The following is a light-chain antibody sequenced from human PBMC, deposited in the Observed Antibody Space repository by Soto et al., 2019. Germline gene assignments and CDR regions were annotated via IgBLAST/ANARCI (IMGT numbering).Light chain of an antibody. J-gene: IGKJ4*01. CDR2: AAS. V-gene: IGKV1-17*03. CDR1: EDIRNH. Sequence: DLPMTQSPSAMSASVGDRVTITCRASEDIRNHLVWFQQKPGTVPKRLIYAASYLQSGVPSRFSGSGSGTDFTLTISSLQPEDFATYYCLQHSRYPLTFGGGTKVE. CDR3: LQHSRYPLT.